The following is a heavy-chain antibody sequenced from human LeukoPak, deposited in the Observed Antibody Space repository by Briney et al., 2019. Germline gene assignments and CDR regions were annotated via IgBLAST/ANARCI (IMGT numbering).Heavy chain of an antibody. Sequence: GSSVKVSCKASGGTFSSYAISWVRQAPGQGLEWMGRIIPIFGTANYAQKFQGRVTITTDESTSTAYMELSSLRSEDTAVDYCARGLTGTTNYGYYYMDVWGKGTTVTVSS. CDR2: IIPIFGTA. J-gene: IGHJ6*03. D-gene: IGHD1-1*01. V-gene: IGHV1-69*05. CDR1: GGTFSSYA. CDR3: ARGLTGTTNYGYYYMDV.